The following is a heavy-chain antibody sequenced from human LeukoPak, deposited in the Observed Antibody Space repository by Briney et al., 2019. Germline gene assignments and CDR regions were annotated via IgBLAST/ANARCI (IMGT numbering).Heavy chain of an antibody. CDR3: ATWAATILGTDC. Sequence: GGSLRLSCAASGFSFSGCGMYWVRQAPGKGLEWVAFIRYDGTNKYYTESVKGRFTISRDNSKNTLFLQTDSLRAEDTAVYYCATWAATILGTDCWGQGTLVTVSS. CDR1: GFSFSGCG. J-gene: IGHJ4*02. CDR2: IRYDGTNK. D-gene: IGHD3-3*01. V-gene: IGHV3-30*02.